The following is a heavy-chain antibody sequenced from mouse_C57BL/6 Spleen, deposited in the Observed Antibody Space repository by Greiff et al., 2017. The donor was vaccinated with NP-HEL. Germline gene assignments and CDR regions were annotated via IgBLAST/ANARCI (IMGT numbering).Heavy chain of an antibody. Sequence: QVQLQQPGAELVMPGASVKLSCKASGYTFTSYWMHWVKQRPGQGLEWIGEIDPSDSYTNYNQQFKGKSTLTVDKSSSTAYMQLSSLTSEDSAVYYCARNYFDVWGTGTTVTVSS. J-gene: IGHJ1*03. CDR3: ARNYFDV. V-gene: IGHV1-69*01. CDR1: GYTFTSYW. CDR2: IDPSDSYT.